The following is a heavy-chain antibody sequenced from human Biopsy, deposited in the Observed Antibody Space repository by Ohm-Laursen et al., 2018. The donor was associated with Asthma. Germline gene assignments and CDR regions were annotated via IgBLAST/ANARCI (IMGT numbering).Heavy chain of an antibody. J-gene: IGHJ4*02. Sequence: ASVKVSCKPLRGTFNTYVIGWVRQAPGQGLECMGGINSVFGTTTYPQKFQDRVTITADDSTSTVYMELSSLRSEDTAVYYCARKAGSCISRTCYSLDFWGQGTLVTVSS. CDR3: ARKAGSCISRTCYSLDF. CDR2: INSVFGTT. D-gene: IGHD2-2*01. CDR1: RGTFNTYV. V-gene: IGHV1-69*13.